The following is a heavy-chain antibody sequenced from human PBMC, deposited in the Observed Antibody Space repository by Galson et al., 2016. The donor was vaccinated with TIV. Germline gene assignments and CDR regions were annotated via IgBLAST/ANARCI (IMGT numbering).Heavy chain of an antibody. D-gene: IGHD5-18*01. Sequence: LSLTCAVSGYSISSGYYWGWIRQPPGEGLECVGSIYHSGSTYYNPSLKSRVTISVDSSKNEFSLRLSSVTAADTAVYYCVGQLWLRSYFDNWGQGTLVTVSS. V-gene: IGHV4-38-2*01. CDR2: IYHSGST. J-gene: IGHJ4*02. CDR1: GYSISSGYY. CDR3: VGQLWLRSYFDN.